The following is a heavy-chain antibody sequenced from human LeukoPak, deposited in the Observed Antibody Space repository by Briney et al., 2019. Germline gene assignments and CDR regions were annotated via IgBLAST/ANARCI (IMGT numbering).Heavy chain of an antibody. CDR2: INPDSGGT. CDR3: ARAYYYDSSGYYYVSGSVFDY. Sequence: ASVKVSCKFSAYAFTGFYLHWVRQAPGQGLEWMGWINPDSGGTNYAQKFHGRGTMTSDTSVSTAYMELSRLKSNDTAVYYCARAYYYDSSGYYYVSGSVFDYWGQGTLVTVSS. V-gene: IGHV1-2*02. CDR1: AYAFTGFY. J-gene: IGHJ4*02. D-gene: IGHD3-22*01.